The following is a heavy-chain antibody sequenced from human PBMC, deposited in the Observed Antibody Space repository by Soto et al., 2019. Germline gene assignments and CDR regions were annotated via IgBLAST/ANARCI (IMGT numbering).Heavy chain of an antibody. Sequence: EVQLLESGGGLVQPGGSLRLSCAASGFTFSSYAMSWVRQAPGKGLEWVSAISGSGGSTYYADSVKGRFTISRDNSKNTLYLRMNSLRAEDTAVYYCAKDLSPYSYGYLDYWGQGTLVTVSS. J-gene: IGHJ4*02. CDR3: AKDLSPYSYGYLDY. D-gene: IGHD5-18*01. CDR2: ISGSGGST. CDR1: GFTFSSYA. V-gene: IGHV3-23*01.